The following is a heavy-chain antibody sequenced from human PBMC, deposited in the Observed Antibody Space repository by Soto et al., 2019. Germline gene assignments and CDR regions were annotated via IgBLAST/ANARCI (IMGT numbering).Heavy chain of an antibody. Sequence: QVQLVESGGGLVKPGGSLRLSCAASGFTFSDYYMSWIRQVPGKGLEWVSYISNGGGVVHYADSVKGRFTISRDNADNSLYLQMNSLRVEDTAVYYCATENWYPDLWGRGTLVTVSS. CDR3: ATENWYPDL. J-gene: IGHJ2*01. CDR1: GFTFSDYY. V-gene: IGHV3-11*01. CDR2: ISNGGGVV.